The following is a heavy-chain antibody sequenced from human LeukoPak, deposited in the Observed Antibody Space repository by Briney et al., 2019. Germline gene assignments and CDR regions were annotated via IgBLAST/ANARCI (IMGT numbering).Heavy chain of an antibody. CDR2: IGGYKGNT. Sequence: ASVKVSCKASDYTFSSYGISWVRQAPGQGLEWMGWIGGYKGNTKYAPNLQGRVTVTTDTSTPPAYMELRRLRSDDTAVYYCARGRYYDSGGYDEAFDIWGQGTAVTVSS. CDR1: DYTFSSYG. J-gene: IGHJ3*02. V-gene: IGHV1-18*01. D-gene: IGHD3-22*01. CDR3: ARGRYYDSGGYDEAFDI.